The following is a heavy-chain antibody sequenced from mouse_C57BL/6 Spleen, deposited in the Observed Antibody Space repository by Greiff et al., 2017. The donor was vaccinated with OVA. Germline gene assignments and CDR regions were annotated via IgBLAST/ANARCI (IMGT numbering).Heavy chain of an antibody. CDR1: GYTFTSYW. CDR3: AHYYGSSHWYFDV. V-gene: IGHV1-55*01. CDR2: IYPGSGST. D-gene: IGHD1-1*01. J-gene: IGHJ1*03. Sequence: QVQLQQSGAELVKPGASVKMSCKASGYTFTSYWITWVKQRPGQGLEWIGDIYPGSGSTNYNEKFKSKATLTVDTSSSTAYMQLSSLTSEDSAVYYCAHYYGSSHWYFDVWGTGTTVTVSS.